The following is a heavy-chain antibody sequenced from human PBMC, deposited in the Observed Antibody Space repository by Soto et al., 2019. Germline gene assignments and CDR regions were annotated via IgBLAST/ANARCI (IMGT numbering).Heavy chain of an antibody. V-gene: IGHV1-69*01. Sequence: QVQLVQSGAEVMKPGSSVKVSCKASGGTFSSYPINWVRQAPGQGLEWMAGIVPLFGTSDYAQKFQGRVTITADESTSTAYIELRSLRSEDTAVYYCARVGYSTNYGMAVWGQGTAVNVSS. D-gene: IGHD6-13*01. J-gene: IGHJ6*02. CDR1: GGTFSSYP. CDR2: IVPLFGTS. CDR3: ARVGYSTNYGMAV.